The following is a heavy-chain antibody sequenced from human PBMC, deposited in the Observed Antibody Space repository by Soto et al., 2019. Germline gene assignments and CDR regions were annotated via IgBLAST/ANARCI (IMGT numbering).Heavy chain of an antibody. D-gene: IGHD3-16*02. CDR1: GCSISSYY. Sequence: PSETLSLTCTVSGCSISSYYWSWIRQPPGKGLEWIGYIYYSGSTNYNPSLKSRVTISVDTSKNQFSLKLSSVTAADTAVYYCVGDYVCGSYHDWGQGTLVTVSS. J-gene: IGHJ4*02. CDR3: VGDYVCGSYHD. V-gene: IGHV4-59*01. CDR2: IYYSGST.